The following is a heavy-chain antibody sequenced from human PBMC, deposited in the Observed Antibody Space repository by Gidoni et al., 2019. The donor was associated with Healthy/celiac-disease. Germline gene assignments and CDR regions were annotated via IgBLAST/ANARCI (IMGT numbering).Heavy chain of an antibody. V-gene: IGHV4-34*01. CDR3: ARGVSEMATIENDAFDI. CDR2: INHSGST. Sequence: QVQLQQWGAGLLKPSETLSLTCAVYGGSFSGYYWSWIRQPPGKGLEWIGEINHSGSTNYNPSLKSRVTISVDTSKNQFSLKLSSVTAADTAVYYCARGVSEMATIENDAFDIWGQGTMVTVSS. CDR1: GGSFSGYY. J-gene: IGHJ3*02. D-gene: IGHD5-12*01.